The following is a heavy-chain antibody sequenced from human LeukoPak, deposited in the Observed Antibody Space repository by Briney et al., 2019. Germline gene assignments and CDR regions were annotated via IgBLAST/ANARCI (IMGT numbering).Heavy chain of an antibody. CDR1: GFTFSSYW. D-gene: IGHD2-21*02. CDR2: INSDGSST. V-gene: IGHV3-74*01. CDR3: ARGCRGGDCYSDY. Sequence: GGSLRLSCAASGFTFSSYWMHWVRQAPGKGLVWVSRINSDGSSTSYADSVKGRFTISRDNAKNTLYLQMNSLRAEDTAVYYCARGCRGGDCYSDYWGQGTLVTVSS. J-gene: IGHJ4*02.